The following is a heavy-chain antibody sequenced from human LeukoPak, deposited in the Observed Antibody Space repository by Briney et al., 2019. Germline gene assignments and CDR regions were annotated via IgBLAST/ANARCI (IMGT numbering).Heavy chain of an antibody. V-gene: IGHV1-2*02. Sequence: PVASVKVSCKASGYTFTGYYMHWVRQAPGQGLEWMGWINPNSGGTNYAQKFQGRVTMTRDTSISTAYMELSRLRFDDTAVYYCASGSSYDSSGRGFDYWGQGTLVTVSS. D-gene: IGHD3-22*01. CDR1: GYTFTGYY. J-gene: IGHJ4*02. CDR2: INPNSGGT. CDR3: ASGSSYDSSGRGFDY.